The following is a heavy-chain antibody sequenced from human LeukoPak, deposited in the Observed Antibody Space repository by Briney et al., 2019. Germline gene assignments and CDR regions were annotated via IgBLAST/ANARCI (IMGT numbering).Heavy chain of an antibody. D-gene: IGHD2-15*01. CDR3: ARGGANCSGGRCPLNWFDP. CDR1: GYTFTSYG. J-gene: IGHJ5*02. Sequence: ASVKVSCMASGYTFTSYGISWVRQAPGQGLEWMGWISAYNGNTNYAQKLQGRVTMTIDKTTSTAYMELRSLRSDDTAVYYCARGGANCSGGRCPLNWFDPWGQGTPVTVSS. V-gene: IGHV1-18*01. CDR2: ISAYNGNT.